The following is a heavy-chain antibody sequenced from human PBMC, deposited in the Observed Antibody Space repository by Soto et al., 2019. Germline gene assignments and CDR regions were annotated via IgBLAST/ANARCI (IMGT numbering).Heavy chain of an antibody. V-gene: IGHV4-39*01. D-gene: IGHD1-26*01. Sequence: SQTLSLTCTVAGGPISRSPNYWGWIRQPPGKGLEWIGHIFYSGSTYYNPSLRSRVTISVDTPKNQFSLRLNSVTAADTAVYYCARSSGEFAYWGPGTLVTVSS. CDR3: ARSSGEFAY. J-gene: IGHJ4*02. CDR2: IFYSGST. CDR1: GGPISRSPNY.